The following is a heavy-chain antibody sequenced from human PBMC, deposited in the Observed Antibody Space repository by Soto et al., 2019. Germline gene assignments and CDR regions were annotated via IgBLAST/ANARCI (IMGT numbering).Heavy chain of an antibody. CDR2: INAGNGNT. Sequence: QVQLVQSGAEVKKPGASVKVSCKASGYTFTSYAMHWVRQAPGQRLEWMGWINAGNGNTKYSQKFQGRVTITRDTTESTAYMVLRSRRSEDTAVDCCARERSDRSHLPNGGQGTLVAVSS. D-gene: IGHD3-22*01. CDR3: ARERSDRSHLPN. J-gene: IGHJ4*02. V-gene: IGHV1-3*01. CDR1: GYTFTSYA.